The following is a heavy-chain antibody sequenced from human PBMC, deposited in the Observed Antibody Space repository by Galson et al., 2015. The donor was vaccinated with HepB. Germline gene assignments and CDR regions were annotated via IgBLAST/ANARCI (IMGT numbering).Heavy chain of an antibody. J-gene: IGHJ6*02. Sequence: AISGDSVSSNSAVWNWIRQSPSSGLEWLGRTYYRSRWYNDYAVSVKSRISINADTSKNQVSLQLNSVTPDDTAVYYCAYGVDVWGQGTRVTVS. CDR3: AYGVDV. V-gene: IGHV6-1*01. CDR1: GDSVSSNSAV. CDR2: TYYRSRWYN.